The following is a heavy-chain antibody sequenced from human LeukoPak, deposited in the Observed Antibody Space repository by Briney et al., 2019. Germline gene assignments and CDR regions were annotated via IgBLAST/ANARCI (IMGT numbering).Heavy chain of an antibody. V-gene: IGHV1-69*13. CDR1: GGIFSNYA. CDR3: AREWDFDTSGFYYYY. D-gene: IGHD3-22*01. CDR2: IIPIFGTA. Sequence: LVKVSCKASGGIFSNYAISWVRQAPGQGLEWMGGIIPIFGTANYAQRFQGRVTITADESTRTAYMELSSLRSEDTAVYYCAREWDFDTSGFYYYYWGQGTLVTVSS. J-gene: IGHJ4*02.